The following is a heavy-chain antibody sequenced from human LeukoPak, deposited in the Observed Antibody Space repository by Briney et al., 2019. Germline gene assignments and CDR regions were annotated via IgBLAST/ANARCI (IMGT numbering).Heavy chain of an antibody. CDR2: IYTSGST. V-gene: IGHV4-61*02. J-gene: IGHJ3*02. Sequence: SQTLSLTCTVSGGSISSGGYYWSWIRQPPGKGLEWIGRIYTSGSTNYNPSLKSRVTISVDTSKNQFSLKLSSVTAADTAVYYCARRKDSVGAFDIWGQGTMVTVSS. CDR1: GGSISSGGYY. D-gene: IGHD2-15*01. CDR3: ARRKDSVGAFDI.